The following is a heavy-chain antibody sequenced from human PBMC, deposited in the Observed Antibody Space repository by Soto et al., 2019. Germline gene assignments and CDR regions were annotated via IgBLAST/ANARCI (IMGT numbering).Heavy chain of an antibody. V-gene: IGHV3-11*01. CDR2: ISSSGSTI. J-gene: IGHJ6*02. CDR1: GFTFSDYF. Sequence: GGSLRLSCAASGFTFSDYFMTWVRQAPGKGLEWVSYISSSGSTIYYADSVQGRFTISRDNAKNSLYLQMNSLRAEDTAVYYCARNRGRGYGLDVWGQGTTVTVS. CDR3: ARNRGRGYGLDV. D-gene: IGHD3-10*01.